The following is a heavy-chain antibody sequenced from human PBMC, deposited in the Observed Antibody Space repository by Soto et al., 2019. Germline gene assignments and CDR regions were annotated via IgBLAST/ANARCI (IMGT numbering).Heavy chain of an antibody. Sequence: SETLSLTCTVSGGSISSYYWSWIRQPPGKGLEWIGYIYYSGSTNYNPSLRSRVTISVDTSKNQFSLKLSSVTAADTAVYYCARRRIPFSSGWFDSWGQGTRVTVSS. V-gene: IGHV4-59*01. CDR2: IYYSGST. CDR1: GGSISSYY. D-gene: IGHD6-19*01. J-gene: IGHJ5*01. CDR3: ARRRIPFSSGWFDS.